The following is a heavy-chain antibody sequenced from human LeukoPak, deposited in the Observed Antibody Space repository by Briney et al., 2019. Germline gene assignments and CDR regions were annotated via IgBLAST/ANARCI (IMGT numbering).Heavy chain of an antibody. V-gene: IGHV3-21*01. CDR2: ISSSSSYI. CDR3: ARGFPGGGSYFDY. J-gene: IGHJ4*02. Sequence: PGGSLRFSCAASGFTFSSYSMTWVRQAPGKGLEWVSSISSSSSYIYYADSVKGRFTISRDNAKNSLYLQMNSLRAEDTAVYYCARGFPGGGSYFDYWGQGTLVTVSS. CDR1: GFTFSSYS. D-gene: IGHD5-12*01.